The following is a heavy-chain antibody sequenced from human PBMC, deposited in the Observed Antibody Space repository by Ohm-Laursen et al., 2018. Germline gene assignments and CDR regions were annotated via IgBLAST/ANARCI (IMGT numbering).Heavy chain of an antibody. CDR1: GYTFTSYD. CDR3: ARDQYYDSSGYYLGYYGMDV. CDR2: MNPNSGNT. D-gene: IGHD3-22*01. Sequence: ASVKVSCKASGYTFTSYDINWVRQATGQGLEWMGWMNPNSGNTGYAQKFQGRVTMTRDTSISTAYMELSRLRSDDTAAYYCARDQYYDSSGYYLGYYGMDVWGQGTTVTVSS. V-gene: IGHV1-8*01. J-gene: IGHJ6*02.